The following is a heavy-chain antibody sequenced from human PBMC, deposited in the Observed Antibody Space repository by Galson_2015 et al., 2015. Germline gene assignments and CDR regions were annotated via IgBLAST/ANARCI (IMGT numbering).Heavy chain of an antibody. D-gene: IGHD3-10*01. V-gene: IGHV3-48*02. CDR3: ARGTLLWFGELSHTDY. CDR1: GFTFSSYS. J-gene: IGHJ4*02. Sequence: SLRLSCAASGFTFSSYSMNWVRQAPGKGLEWVSYISSSSSTIYYADSVKGRFTISRDNAKNSLYLQMNSLRDEDTAVYYCARGTLLWFGELSHTDYWGQGTLVTVSS. CDR2: ISSSSSTI.